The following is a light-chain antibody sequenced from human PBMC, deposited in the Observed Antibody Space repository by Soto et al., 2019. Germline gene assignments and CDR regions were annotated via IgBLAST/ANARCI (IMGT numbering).Light chain of an antibody. J-gene: IGKJ4*01. Sequence: IVMTQSPATLSVSPGERATLSCRASQSLSSNLSCFQQKPGQAPRLPVYGASTRAAGIPARFSGSGSGAEFTLTISSLQPEDFATYYCQQLNSYPRSFGGGTKVDIK. CDR3: QQLNSYPRS. CDR1: QSLSSN. V-gene: IGKV3-15*01. CDR2: GAS.